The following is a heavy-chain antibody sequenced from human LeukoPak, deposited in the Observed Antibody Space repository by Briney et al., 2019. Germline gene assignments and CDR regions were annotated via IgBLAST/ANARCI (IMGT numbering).Heavy chain of an antibody. CDR3: ARDHVEGFTYYQYMDV. Sequence: GGSLRLSCVASGLSFSNYGMNWVRQAPGKGLEWVASISCTSTYIDYAGSVEGRFTISRDNARNSLYLQMNSLRAEDTAVYYCARDHVEGFTYYQYMDVWGTGNTVTVSS. CDR2: ISCTSTYI. V-gene: IGHV3-21*01. CDR1: GLSFSNYG. D-gene: IGHD1-1*01. J-gene: IGHJ6*03.